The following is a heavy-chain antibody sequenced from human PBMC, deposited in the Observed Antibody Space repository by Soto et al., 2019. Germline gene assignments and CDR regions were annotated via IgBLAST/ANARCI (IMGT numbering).Heavy chain of an antibody. D-gene: IGHD2-21*02. J-gene: IGHJ4*02. Sequence: QVQLMQSGAEVKKPGASVQVSCKASGDTFTDYYIHCVRQAPGHGLEWLGTFNPSGGHTTYAQDLVGRVTMTRDTSTRTLCMELTSLTAEETAVYYCARGGHVVGVTAALDYWGQGTLVTVSS. CDR1: GDTFTDYY. CDR2: FNPSGGHT. V-gene: IGHV1-46*01. CDR3: ARGGHVVGVTAALDY.